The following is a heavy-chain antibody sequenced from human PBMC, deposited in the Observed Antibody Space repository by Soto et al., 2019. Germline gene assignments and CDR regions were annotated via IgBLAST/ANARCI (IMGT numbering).Heavy chain of an antibody. D-gene: IGHD6-6*01. CDR3: ATAVVSSWSTDNWFDP. Sequence: QVQLQESGPGLVKPSQTLSLTCTVSGGSISSGGYYWSWIRQHPGKGLEWIGYIYYSGSTYYNPSLKSRVTISVDTSKNQFSLKLSSVTAADTAVYYCATAVVSSWSTDNWFDPWGQGTLVTVSS. V-gene: IGHV4-31*03. CDR2: IYYSGST. J-gene: IGHJ5*02. CDR1: GGSISSGGYY.